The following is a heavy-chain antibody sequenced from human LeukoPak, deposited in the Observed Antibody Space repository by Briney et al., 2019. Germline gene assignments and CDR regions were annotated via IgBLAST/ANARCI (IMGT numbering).Heavy chain of an antibody. CDR1: GGSISSSNW. J-gene: IGHJ5*02. CDR2: INHRGST. D-gene: IGHD3-10*01. Sequence: SETLSLTCTVSGGSISSSNWWGWVRQSPGKGLEWIGEINHRGSTNYNPSLKRRVTISLDTSKNQFSLKLSSVTAADTAVYYCAKSLYGSGSYYNWFDPWGQGTLVTVSS. CDR3: AKSLYGSGSYYNWFDP. V-gene: IGHV4-4*02.